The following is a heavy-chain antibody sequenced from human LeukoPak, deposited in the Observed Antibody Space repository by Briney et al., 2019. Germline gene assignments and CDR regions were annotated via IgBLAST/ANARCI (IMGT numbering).Heavy chain of an antibody. D-gene: IGHD5-18*01. CDR2: INAGNGNT. CDR3: ARDLGYSYGSVY. CDR1: GYTFTSYA. J-gene: IGHJ4*02. Sequence: ASVKVSCKASGYTFTSYAMHWVRQAPGQRLGWMGWINAGNGNTKYSQKFQGRVTITRDTSASTAYMELSSLRSEDTAVYYCARDLGYSYGSVYWGQGTLVTVSS. V-gene: IGHV1-3*01.